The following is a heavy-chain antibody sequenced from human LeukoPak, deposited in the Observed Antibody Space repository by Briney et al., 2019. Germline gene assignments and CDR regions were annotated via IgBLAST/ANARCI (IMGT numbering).Heavy chain of an antibody. CDR2: ISGGSHTI. CDR1: GFTFSDYY. CDR3: SRGALLTRMDV. D-gene: IGHD1-14*01. Sequence: GGSLRLSCAASGFTFSDYYMSWIRQAPGEGLEWVSFISGGSHTIYYADSVKGRFTVSRDNAKNSLYLQMNSLRAGDTAVYYCSRGALLTRMDVWGQGTTVTVSS. V-gene: IGHV3-11*01. J-gene: IGHJ6*02.